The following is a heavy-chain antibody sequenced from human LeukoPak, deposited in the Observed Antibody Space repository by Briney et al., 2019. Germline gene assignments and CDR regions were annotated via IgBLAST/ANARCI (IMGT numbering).Heavy chain of an antibody. CDR3: ARGEFGVYSYGIYYYYYYMDV. CDR1: GGSISSYY. CDR2: IYYSGST. V-gene: IGHV4-59*01. J-gene: IGHJ6*03. D-gene: IGHD5-18*01. Sequence: SETLSLTCTVSGGSISSYYWSWIRRPPGKGLEWIGYIYYSGSTNYNPSLKSRVTISVDTSKNQFSLKLSSVTAADTAVYYCARGEFGVYSYGIYYYYYYMDVWGKGTTVTVSS.